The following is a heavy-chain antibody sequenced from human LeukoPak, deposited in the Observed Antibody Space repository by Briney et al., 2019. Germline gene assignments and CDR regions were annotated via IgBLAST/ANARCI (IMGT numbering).Heavy chain of an antibody. CDR1: GGTFSSYA. J-gene: IGHJ4*02. V-gene: IGHV1-69*13. D-gene: IGHD2-2*01. Sequence: ASVKVSCKASGGTFSSYAISWVRQAPGQGLEWMGGIIPIFGTASYAQKFQGRVTITADESTSTAYMELSSLRSEDTAVYYCARGDCSSTSCYLDYWGQGTLVTVSS. CDR2: IIPIFGTA. CDR3: ARGDCSSTSCYLDY.